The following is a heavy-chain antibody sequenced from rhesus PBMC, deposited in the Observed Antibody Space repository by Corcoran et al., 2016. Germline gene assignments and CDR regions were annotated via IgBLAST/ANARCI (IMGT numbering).Heavy chain of an antibody. Sequence: QLQLQESGPGLVKPSETLSLTCAVSGGSISSNYWSWLRQAPAKGLEGIGYIGGSTGTTPSNPSLNIRVTLSADTPNNLLSLTLSSVTAADTAVYYCARHSGYSWGYFDDWDQGVLVTVSS. CDR3: ARHSGYSWGYFDD. J-gene: IGHJ4*01. D-gene: IGHD5-24*01. CDR1: GGSISSNY. CDR2: IGGSTGTT. V-gene: IGHV4S11*01.